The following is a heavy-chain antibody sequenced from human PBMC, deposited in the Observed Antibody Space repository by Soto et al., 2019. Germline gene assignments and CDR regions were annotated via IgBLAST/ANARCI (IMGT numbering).Heavy chain of an antibody. Sequence: SETLSLTCTVSGGSISSSSYYWGWIRQPPGKGLEWIGEINHSGSTNYNPSLKSRVTISVDKSKNQFSLKLSSVTAADTAVYYCARVLGNDAFDIWGQGTMVTVSS. CDR1: GGSISSSSYY. D-gene: IGHD3-3*02. J-gene: IGHJ3*02. CDR2: INHSGST. V-gene: IGHV4-39*07. CDR3: ARVLGNDAFDI.